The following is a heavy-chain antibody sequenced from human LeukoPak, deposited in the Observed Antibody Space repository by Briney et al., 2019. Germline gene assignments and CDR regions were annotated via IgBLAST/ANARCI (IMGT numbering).Heavy chain of an antibody. CDR3: ASNNWNDDRIDY. D-gene: IGHD1-1*01. J-gene: IGHJ4*02. Sequence: GGSLRLSCAASGFTFSSYWMSWVRQAPGKGLEWVANIKQDGSEKYYVDTVKGRFTISRDNAKNSLYLQMNSLRAEDTAVYYCASNNWNDDRIDYWGQGTLVTVS. CDR2: IKQDGSEK. V-gene: IGHV3-7*01. CDR1: GFTFSSYW.